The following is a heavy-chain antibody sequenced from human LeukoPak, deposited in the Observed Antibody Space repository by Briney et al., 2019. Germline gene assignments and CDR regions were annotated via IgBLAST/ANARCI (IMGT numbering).Heavy chain of an antibody. CDR3: ARDALMSIAAAGRGWFDP. V-gene: IGHV4-39*07. CDR2: IYYSGST. J-gene: IGHJ5*02. CDR1: GGSISSSSYY. D-gene: IGHD6-13*01. Sequence: PSETLSLTCTVSGGSISSSSYYWGWIRQPPGKGLEWIGSIYYSGSTYYNPSLKSRVTISVDTSKNQFSLKLSSVTAADTAVYYCARDALMSIAAAGRGWFDPWGQGTLVTVSS.